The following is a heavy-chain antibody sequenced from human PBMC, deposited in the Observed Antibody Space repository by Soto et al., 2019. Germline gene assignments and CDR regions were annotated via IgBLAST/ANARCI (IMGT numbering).Heavy chain of an antibody. Sequence: GRLRRTGSASGFTFSNAWMSWVRQAPGKGLEWVGRIKSKTDGGTTDYAAPVKGRFTISRDDSKNKLYLQMNSLKTEDTAVYYCTTEVETTEGSFGWGQGTLVTVYS. V-gene: IGHV3-15*01. CDR2: IKSKTDGGTT. CDR3: TTEVETTEGSFG. J-gene: IGHJ4*02. CDR1: GFTFSNAW. D-gene: IGHD1-1*01.